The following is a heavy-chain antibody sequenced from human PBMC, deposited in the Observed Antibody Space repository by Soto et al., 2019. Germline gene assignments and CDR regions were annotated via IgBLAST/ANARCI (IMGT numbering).Heavy chain of an antibody. CDR2: ISGSGGST. J-gene: IGHJ6*02. CDR3: AKDLYSSTYYYYYYGMDV. V-gene: IGHV3-23*01. CDR1: GFTFSSYA. D-gene: IGHD6-13*01. Sequence: LRLSCAASGFTFSSYAMSWVRQAPGKGLEWVSAISGSGGSTYYADSVKGRFTISRDNSKNTLYLQMNSLRAEDTAVYYCAKDLYSSTYYYYYYGMDVWGQGTTVTVSS.